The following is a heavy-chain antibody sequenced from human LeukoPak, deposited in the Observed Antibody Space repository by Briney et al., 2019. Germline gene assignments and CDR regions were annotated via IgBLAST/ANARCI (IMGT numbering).Heavy chain of an antibody. J-gene: IGHJ4*02. CDR1: GGSISSGSYY. CDR3: ARGGAMTPAY. Sequence: SQTLSLTCTVSGGSISSGSYYWSWIRQPAGKGLEWIGRIYTSGSTNYNPSLKSRVTISVDTSMNQFSLKLSSVTAADTAVYYCARGGAMTPAYWGQGTLVTVSS. D-gene: IGHD4-17*01. CDR2: IYTSGST. V-gene: IGHV4-61*02.